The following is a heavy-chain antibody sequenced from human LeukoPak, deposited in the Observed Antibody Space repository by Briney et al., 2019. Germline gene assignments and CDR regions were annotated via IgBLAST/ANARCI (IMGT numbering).Heavy chain of an antibody. Sequence: ASVKVSCKASGGTFSSYAISWVRQAPGQGLEWIGGIIPIFGTANYAQKFQGRVTITTDESTSTAYMELSSLRSEDTAVYYCASGLRYYYDSSGYFDYWGQGTLVTVSS. J-gene: IGHJ4*02. V-gene: IGHV1-69*05. CDR2: IIPIFGTA. D-gene: IGHD3-22*01. CDR3: ASGLRYYYDSSGYFDY. CDR1: GGTFSSYA.